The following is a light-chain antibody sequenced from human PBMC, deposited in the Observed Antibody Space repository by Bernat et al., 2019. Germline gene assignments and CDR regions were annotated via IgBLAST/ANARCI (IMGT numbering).Light chain of an antibody. CDR2: DAS. Sequence: DIQMTQSPSSLSASVGDRVTITCQASQDISHYLNWYQQKPGKAPKLLIYDASNLETGVPSRFSGSGSGTDFTFTISSLQPEDIATYYCQQYKNFPLTFGGGTRLEIK. J-gene: IGKJ4*01. CDR1: QDISHY. V-gene: IGKV1-33*01. CDR3: QQYKNFPLT.